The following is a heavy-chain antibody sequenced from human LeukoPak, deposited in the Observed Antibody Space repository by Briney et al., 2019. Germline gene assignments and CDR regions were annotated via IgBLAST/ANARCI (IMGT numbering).Heavy chain of an antibody. V-gene: IGHV3-23*01. J-gene: IGHJ4*02. Sequence: PGGSLRLSCAASGFTFSSYAMSWVRQAPGKGLEWVSAISGSGGSTYYADSVKGRFTISRDNSKNTLYLQMNSLRAEDTAVYYCANRRPLMITFGGDYYFDYWGQGTLVTVSS. D-gene: IGHD3-16*01. CDR1: GFTFSSYA. CDR3: ANRRPLMITFGGDYYFDY. CDR2: ISGSGGST.